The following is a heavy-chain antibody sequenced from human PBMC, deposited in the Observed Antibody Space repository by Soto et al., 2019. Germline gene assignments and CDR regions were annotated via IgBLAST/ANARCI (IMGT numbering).Heavy chain of an antibody. Sequence: HVQLVQSRAELNKPGDSVKVSCEASGYTFTGYYIHWVRQAPGHVLQLMGWINPNTYATTYAQRFQGSVTMTRDALNSTVYMDLGSMRSDDTAIYYFASAPFRVHPNYFDNCGQGTLVTVSS. CDR3: ASAPFRVHPNYFDN. CDR1: GYTFTGYY. V-gene: IGHV1-2*02. D-gene: IGHD1-1*01. CDR2: INPNTYAT. J-gene: IGHJ4*02.